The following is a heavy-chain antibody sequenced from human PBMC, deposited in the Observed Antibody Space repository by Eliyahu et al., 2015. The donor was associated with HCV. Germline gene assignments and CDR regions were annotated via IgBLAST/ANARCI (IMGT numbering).Heavy chain of an antibody. J-gene: IGHJ4*02. CDR3: ARSGPTXGTYYDILTGYYIDY. V-gene: IGHV4-31*03. Sequence: QVQLQESGPGLVKPSQTLSLTCTXSGXSISXGGYYWSWIRQHPGKGLEWIGYIYYSGSTYYNPSLKSRVTISIDTSKNQFSLKLSSVTAADTAVYYCARSGPTXGTYYDILTGYYIDYWGQGTLVTVSS. CDR2: IYYSGST. D-gene: IGHD3-9*01. CDR1: GXSISXGGYY.